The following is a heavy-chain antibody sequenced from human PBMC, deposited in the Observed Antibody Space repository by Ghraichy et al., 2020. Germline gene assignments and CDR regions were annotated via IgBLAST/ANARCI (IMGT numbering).Heavy chain of an antibody. CDR3: ARDGLLGSTVTGVLDQYYYYGMDV. Sequence: SVKVSCKASGGTFSSYAISWVRQAPGQGLEWMGGIIPIFGTANYAQKFQGRVTITTDESTSTAYMELSSLRSEDTAVYYCARDGLLGSTVTGVLDQYYYYGMDVWGQGTTVTVSS. V-gene: IGHV1-69*05. J-gene: IGHJ6*02. CDR2: IIPIFGTA. CDR1: GGTFSSYA. D-gene: IGHD4-11*01.